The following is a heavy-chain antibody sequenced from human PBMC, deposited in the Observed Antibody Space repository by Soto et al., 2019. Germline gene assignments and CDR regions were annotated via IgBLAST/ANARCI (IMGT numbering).Heavy chain of an antibody. Sequence: SETLSLTCTVSGGSISSSSYYWGWIRQPPGKGLEWIGSIYYSGSTYYNPSLKSRVTISVDTSKNQFSLKLSSVTAADTAVYYCASSPGDYSYYMDVWGKGTTVTVSS. J-gene: IGHJ6*03. CDR1: GGSISSSSYY. CDR2: IYYSGST. V-gene: IGHV4-39*01. CDR3: ASSPGDYSYYMDV.